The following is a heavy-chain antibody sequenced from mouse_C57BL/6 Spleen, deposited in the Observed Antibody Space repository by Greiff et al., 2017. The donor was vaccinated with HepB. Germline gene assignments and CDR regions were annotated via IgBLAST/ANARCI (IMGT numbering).Heavy chain of an antibody. J-gene: IGHJ3*01. D-gene: IGHD4-1*01. CDR3: ARIELGPFAY. Sequence: LQQSGPGILQSSQTLSLTYSFSGFSLSTSGMGVSWIRQPSGKGLEWLAHIYWDDDKRYNPSLKSRLTISKDTSRNQVFLKITSVDTADTATYYCARIELGPFAYWGQGTLVTVSA. CDR2: IYWDDDK. CDR1: GFSLSTSGMG. V-gene: IGHV8-12*01.